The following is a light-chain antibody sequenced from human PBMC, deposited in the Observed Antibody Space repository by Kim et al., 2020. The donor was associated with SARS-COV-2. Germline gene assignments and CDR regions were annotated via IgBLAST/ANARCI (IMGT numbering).Light chain of an antibody. J-gene: IGKJ2*01. CDR3: QQFDTYPYT. V-gene: IGKV1-13*02. CDR2: DAS. Sequence: AIQLTQSPSSLSASVGDRVTITCRASQGIYTSLAWYQQKPGKAPRLLISDASSLQSGAPSRFSGSGSVTDFTLTLSSLQPEDFATYYFQQFDTYPYTFGQGTKLEI. CDR1: QGIYTS.